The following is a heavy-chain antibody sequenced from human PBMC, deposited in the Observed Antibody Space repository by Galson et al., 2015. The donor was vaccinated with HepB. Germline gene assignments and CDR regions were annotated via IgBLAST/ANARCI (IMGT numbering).Heavy chain of an antibody. CDR3: AHRPRSSRGWDDYFDY. CDR1: GFSLSTSGVG. D-gene: IGHD6-13*01. CDR2: IYWNDDK. J-gene: IGHJ4*02. Sequence: PALVKPTQTLTLTCTFSGFSLSTSGVGVGWIRQPPGKALEWLALIYWNDDKRYSPSLKSRLTITKDPSKNQVVLTMTNMDPVDTATYYCAHRPRSSRGWDDYFDYWGQGTLVTVSS. V-gene: IGHV2-5*01.